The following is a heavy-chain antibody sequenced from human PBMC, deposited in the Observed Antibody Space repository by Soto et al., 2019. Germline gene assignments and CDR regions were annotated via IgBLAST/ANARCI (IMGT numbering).Heavy chain of an antibody. V-gene: IGHV1-58*01. J-gene: IGHJ6*02. CDR2: IVVGSGNT. CDR3: ASPTCIAARRAFGMDV. CDR1: RFTFTSSA. Sequence: SGKVSFRGSRFTFTSSAVQWVREARGQRLEWIGWIVVGSGNTNYAQNFQERVTITRDMSTSTAYMELSSLRSEDTAVYYCASPTCIAARRAFGMDVWGQGTTVTVSS. D-gene: IGHD6-6*01.